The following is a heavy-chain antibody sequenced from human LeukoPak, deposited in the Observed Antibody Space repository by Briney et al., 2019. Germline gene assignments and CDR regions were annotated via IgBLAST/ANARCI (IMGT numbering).Heavy chain of an antibody. CDR3: ARHDSFIPF. D-gene: IGHD5-18*01. J-gene: IGHJ4*02. CDR2: ISDSGRAT. CDR1: GFRFSDFA. Sequence: GGSLRLSCVASGFRFSDFAMSWVRQAPGKGLEWVSGISDSGRATYYTDSVKGRCTISRDNSKNTVNLQLNNVRAEDTALYFCARHDSFIPFWGQGMQVTVSS. V-gene: IGHV3-23*01.